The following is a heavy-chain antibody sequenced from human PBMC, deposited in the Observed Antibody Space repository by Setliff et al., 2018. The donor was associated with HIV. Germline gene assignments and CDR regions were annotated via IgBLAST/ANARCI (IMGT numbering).Heavy chain of an antibody. Sequence: ASVKVSCKASGYTLSTYGISWVRQAPGQGLEWMGRISPNNFNTQYAKNFQGRVTMTWDTSTSTGYMEVYRLRSDDTAVYFCARSCRSSGYCHFDYWGQGTLVTVSS. V-gene: IGHV1-18*01. J-gene: IGHJ4*02. CDR1: GYTLSTYG. D-gene: IGHD3-22*01. CDR2: ISPNNFNT. CDR3: ARSCRSSGYCHFDY.